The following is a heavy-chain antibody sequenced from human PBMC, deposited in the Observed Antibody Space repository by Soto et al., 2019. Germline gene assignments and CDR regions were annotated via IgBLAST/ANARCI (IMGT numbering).Heavy chain of an antibody. D-gene: IGHD5-12*01. CDR1: GFTFSSYA. Sequence: LRLSCAASGFTFSSYAMSWVRQVPGKGLDWVSSISDSGGSAYYADSGKGRFTISRDNSKNTLYLQMNSLRAEDTAVYFCAKDMDILMMYYFDYWGQGDLVTVSS. J-gene: IGHJ4*02. CDR2: ISDSGGSA. CDR3: AKDMDILMMYYFDY. V-gene: IGHV3-23*01.